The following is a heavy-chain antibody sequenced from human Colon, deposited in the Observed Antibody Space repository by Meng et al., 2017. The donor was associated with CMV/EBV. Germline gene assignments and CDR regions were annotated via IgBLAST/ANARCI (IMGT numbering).Heavy chain of an antibody. CDR3: ARGWGRSHSAY. D-gene: IGHD3-16*01. CDR1: GFTFNSYW. V-gene: IGHV3-7*01. CDR2: IKQDGSEK. Sequence: GGSLRLSCVDSGFTFNSYWMSWVRQAPGKGLEWVANIKQDGSEKYYVDSVKGRFTISRDNAKNSLYLQMNSLRAEDTAVYYCARGWGRSHSAYWGQGTLVTVSS. J-gene: IGHJ4*02.